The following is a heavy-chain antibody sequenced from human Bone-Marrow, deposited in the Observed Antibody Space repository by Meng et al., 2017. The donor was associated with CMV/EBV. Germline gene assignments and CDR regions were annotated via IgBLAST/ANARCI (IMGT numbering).Heavy chain of an antibody. CDR1: GFTVSTSY. CDR3: ARNLVLPAAIQYYYHNHGMDV. CDR2: IYSVGNT. V-gene: IGHV3-66*02. J-gene: IGHJ6*02. Sequence: GGSLRLSCAVSGFTVSTSYMSWVRQAPGKGLEWVSIIYSVGNTYYADSVKGRFTISRDNAKNTLTLQMNSLRVDDTAVYYCARNLVLPAAIQYYYHNHGMDVWGQGTTVTVPS. D-gene: IGHD2-2*01.